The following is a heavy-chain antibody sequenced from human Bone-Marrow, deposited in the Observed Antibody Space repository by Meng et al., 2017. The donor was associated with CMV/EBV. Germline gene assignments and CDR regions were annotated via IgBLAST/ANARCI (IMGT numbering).Heavy chain of an antibody. CDR1: GYTFTSYY. CDR2: INPSGGST. CDR3: AREGRAYYDFWSGNYFDY. V-gene: IGHV1-46*01. J-gene: IGHJ4*02. D-gene: IGHD3-3*01. Sequence: ASVKVSCKASGYTFTSYYMHWVRQAPGQGLEWMGIINPSGGSTSYAQKFQGRVTMTRDTSTSTVYMELSSLRSEDTAVYYCAREGRAYYDFWSGNYFDYWGQGALVTVSS.